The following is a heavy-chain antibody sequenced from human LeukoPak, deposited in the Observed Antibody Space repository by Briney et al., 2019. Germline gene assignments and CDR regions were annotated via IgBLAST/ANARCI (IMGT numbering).Heavy chain of an antibody. J-gene: IGHJ4*02. Sequence: SETLSLTCTVSGDSFNSGRYYWSWIRQHPGKGLEWIGYISYTGSAFYDPSLKSRVSISIDTSKRQFSLKVRSLTAADTAVYYCARAPAMAYFDYWGQGTLASVSS. V-gene: IGHV4-31*03. CDR3: ARAPAMAYFDY. CDR1: GDSFNSGRYY. D-gene: IGHD5-24*01. CDR2: ISYTGSA.